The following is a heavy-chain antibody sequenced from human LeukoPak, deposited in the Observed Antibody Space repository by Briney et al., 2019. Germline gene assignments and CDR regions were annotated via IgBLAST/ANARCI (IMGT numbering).Heavy chain of an antibody. V-gene: IGHV4-59*01. CDR1: GGSISTYY. Sequence: SETLSLTCTVSGGSISTYYWSWIRQPPGMELAWIGYIYYSGSTNYYPSLNSRVTMLIDTPKNNYFLQLSSVTAADTAVYYCARSSHCSGGSCYSLTGVGYWGQGTLVTVSS. CDR2: IYYSGST. CDR3: ARSSHCSGGSCYSLTGVGY. J-gene: IGHJ4*02. D-gene: IGHD2-15*01.